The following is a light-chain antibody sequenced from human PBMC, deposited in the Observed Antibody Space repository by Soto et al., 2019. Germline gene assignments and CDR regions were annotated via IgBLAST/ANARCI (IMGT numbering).Light chain of an antibody. J-gene: IGKJ3*01. V-gene: IGKV1-27*01. Sequence: DIQMTQSPSSLSASVGDTVTITCRASQGISNSLAWFQQKPGRVPQFLIYAASTLQPGVPPRFSGSGSGTDFTLTISSRQPEDVATFYCQNYSSAPLTFGPGTRVEIK. CDR2: AAS. CDR3: QNYSSAPLT. CDR1: QGISNS.